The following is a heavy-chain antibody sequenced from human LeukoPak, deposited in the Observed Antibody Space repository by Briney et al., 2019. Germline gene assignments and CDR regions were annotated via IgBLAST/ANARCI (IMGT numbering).Heavy chain of an antibody. Sequence: GASFKVSCKASGYTFSGYYIHWVRQGPGQGLEWMGWINPNSGTNYAQNFQVRVTMTRDTSISTAYMELSRLISDDTAVYYCAREEQHQRGRHFEYWGQGTLVTVSS. CDR2: INPNSGT. D-gene: IGHD6-13*01. V-gene: IGHV1-2*02. CDR1: GYTFSGYY. J-gene: IGHJ4*02. CDR3: AREEQHQRGRHFEY.